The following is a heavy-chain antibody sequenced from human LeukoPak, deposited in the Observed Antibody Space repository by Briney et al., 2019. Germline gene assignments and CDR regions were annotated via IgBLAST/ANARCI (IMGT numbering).Heavy chain of an antibody. D-gene: IGHD3-3*01. Sequence: ASVKVSCKASGYTFTSYDINWVRQATGQGLEWMGWMNPNSGNTGYAQKFQGRVTMTRNTSISTAYMELSSLRSEDTGVYYCARGPLWSSDLLGAFDIWGQGTMVTVSS. CDR3: ARGPLWSSDLLGAFDI. CDR2: MNPNSGNT. V-gene: IGHV1-8*01. CDR1: GYTFTSYD. J-gene: IGHJ3*02.